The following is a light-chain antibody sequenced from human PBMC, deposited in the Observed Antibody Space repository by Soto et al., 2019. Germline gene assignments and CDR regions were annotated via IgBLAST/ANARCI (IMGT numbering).Light chain of an antibody. V-gene: IGKV1-5*01. CDR3: QLHDDYSHAP. CDR2: DAS. Sequence: DIQLNQSPSFLSASVGDRVTITCRASQDISTFLAWYQHKPGKAPKLLIYDASTLQTGVPSRFRGSGFGTEFTLTISGLQPDDFATYYCQLHDDYSHAPLGQGTKVDIK. CDR1: QDISTF. J-gene: IGKJ2*01.